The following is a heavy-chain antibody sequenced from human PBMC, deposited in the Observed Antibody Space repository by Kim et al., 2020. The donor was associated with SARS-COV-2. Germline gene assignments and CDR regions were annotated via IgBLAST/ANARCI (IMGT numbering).Heavy chain of an antibody. J-gene: IGHJ4*02. CDR1: GFTFSAYY. Sequence: GGSLRLSCAASGFTFSAYYMRWIRQAPGKGLEWISSISRRGGETIYYAESLKGRFTISRDNARNSIFLQMNSLRADDTAVYYCARGGGDDYNFHFGFWGQGALVTVSS. V-gene: IGHV3-11*01. CDR3: ARGGGDDYNFHFGF. D-gene: IGHD2-21*01. CDR2: ISRRGGETI.